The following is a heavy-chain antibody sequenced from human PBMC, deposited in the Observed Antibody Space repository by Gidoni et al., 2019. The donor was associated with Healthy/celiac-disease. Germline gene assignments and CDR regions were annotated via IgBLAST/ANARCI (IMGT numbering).Heavy chain of an antibody. D-gene: IGHD5-12*01. CDR1: GYSFATCW. CDR3: AAMRSGNDYFFDY. J-gene: IGHJ4*02. Sequence: EVQLVQSGAEVKKPGESLRISCQGSGYSFATCWIGWVRQMPGKGLEWMGIIYPSDSDIRYSTSFQGQVTMSVDKSINTAYLQWNSLKVADSAIYYCAAMRSGNDYFFDYWGQGTLVTVSS. V-gene: IGHV5-51*01. CDR2: IYPSDSDI.